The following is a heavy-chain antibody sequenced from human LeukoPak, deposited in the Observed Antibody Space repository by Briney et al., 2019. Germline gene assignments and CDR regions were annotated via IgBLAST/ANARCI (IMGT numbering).Heavy chain of an antibody. Sequence: GGSLRLSCAASGFTGSRNYMSWGRQAPGKGLEWVSVIYSRGSTYYADSVKGRFTISRDNSKNTLYLQMNSLRAEDTAVYYCARDSNSGWYHDPWGQGPLVTVSS. D-gene: IGHD6-19*01. V-gene: IGHV3-53*01. CDR2: IYSRGST. CDR3: ARDSNSGWYHDP. J-gene: IGHJ5*02. CDR1: GFTGSRNY.